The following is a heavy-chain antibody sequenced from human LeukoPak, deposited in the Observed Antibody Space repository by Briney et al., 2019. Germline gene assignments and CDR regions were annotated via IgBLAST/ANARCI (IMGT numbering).Heavy chain of an antibody. CDR2: ISAYNGNT. Sequence: GASVKVSCKASGYTFTSYGISWVRQAPGQGLEWMGWISAYNGNTNYAQKLQGRVTMTTDTSTSTAYMELRSLRSDDTAVYYCARGVKALLWFGGLDKRYYYYMDVWGKGTTVTVSS. CDR1: GYTFTSYG. CDR3: ARGVKALLWFGGLDKRYYYYMDV. D-gene: IGHD3-10*01. V-gene: IGHV1-18*01. J-gene: IGHJ6*03.